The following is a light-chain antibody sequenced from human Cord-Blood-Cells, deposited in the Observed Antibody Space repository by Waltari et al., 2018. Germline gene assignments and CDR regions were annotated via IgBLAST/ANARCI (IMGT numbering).Light chain of an antibody. J-gene: IGLJ3*02. Sequence: QSALTQPPSASGSPAQSVTIPCTGTSSDVGGYHYVSWYQQHPGKAPKLMIYEVSKRPSGVPDRFSGSKSGNTASLTVSGLQAEDEADYYCSSYAGSNNWVFGGGTKLTVL. CDR1: SSDVGGYHY. CDR2: EVS. V-gene: IGLV2-8*01. CDR3: SSYAGSNNWV.